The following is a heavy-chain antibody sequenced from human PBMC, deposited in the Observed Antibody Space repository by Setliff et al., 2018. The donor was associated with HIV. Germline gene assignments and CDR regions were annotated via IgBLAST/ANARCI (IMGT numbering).Heavy chain of an antibody. CDR1: GGSIRSRDYS. V-gene: IGHV4-39*01. D-gene: IGHD3-3*01. CDR2: LPHSGAT. CDR3: ARRAYYDFWSGFYLSIANRFDS. Sequence: SETLSLTCTVSGGSIRSRDYSWGWIRQPPGKGLEWIVSLPHSGATFYNPSLRSRVTTSEDTSKNQFSLRLSSVTAADTAVYYCARRAYYDFWSGFYLSIANRFDSWGQGILVTVS. J-gene: IGHJ5*01.